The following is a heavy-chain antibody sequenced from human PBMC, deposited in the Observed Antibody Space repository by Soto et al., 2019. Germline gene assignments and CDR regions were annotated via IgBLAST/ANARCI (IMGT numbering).Heavy chain of an antibody. CDR1: GFTFSSYA. CDR3: AKHPGRYYYFYLDV. J-gene: IGHJ6*03. CDR2: ISGSGGST. V-gene: IGHV3-23*01. Sequence: GGSLRLSCAASGFTFSSYAMSWVRQAPGKGLEWVSAISGSGGSTYYADSVKGRFTISRDNSKNTLYLQMNSLRAADTAVYYGAKHPGRYYYFYLDVWGKGTTVTVSS.